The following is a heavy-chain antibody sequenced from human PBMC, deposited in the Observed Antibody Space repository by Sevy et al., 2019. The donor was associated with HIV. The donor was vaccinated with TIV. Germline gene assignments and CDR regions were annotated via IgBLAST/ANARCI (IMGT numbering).Heavy chain of an antibody. V-gene: IGHV1-69*01. Sequence: ASVKVSCKASGGIFRSNAISWVRQAPGQGLEWMGGIIAVFGTTNYAQKFQGRVTVTADESRSTAYMELSSLRSEDPAVYYCARDKYYYVSGSFDYWGQGTQVTVSS. CDR1: GGIFRSNA. CDR3: ARDKYYYVSGSFDY. D-gene: IGHD3-10*01. CDR2: IIAVFGTT. J-gene: IGHJ4*01.